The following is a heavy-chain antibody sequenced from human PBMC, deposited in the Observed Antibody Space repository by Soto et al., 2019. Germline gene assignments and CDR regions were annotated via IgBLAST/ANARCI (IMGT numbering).Heavy chain of an antibody. J-gene: IGHJ4*02. CDR3: AREATVTAAFDS. Sequence: PSQPPSLTCAISGDSVSSNSAAWYWIRQSPSRGLEWLGRTYYRSKWYNAYAVSVKSRITTIPDTSKNQLSLQLNSLTPEDTAVYYCAREATVTAAFDSWGQGTLLTVSS. CDR2: TYYRSKWYN. V-gene: IGHV6-1*01. D-gene: IGHD4-17*01. CDR1: GDSVSSNSAA.